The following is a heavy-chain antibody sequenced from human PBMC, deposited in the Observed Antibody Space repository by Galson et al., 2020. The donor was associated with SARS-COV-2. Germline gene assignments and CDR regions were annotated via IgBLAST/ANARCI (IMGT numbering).Heavy chain of an antibody. J-gene: IGHJ4*02. CDR1: GFTFSRYA. CDR2: VSGTGDRT. Sequence: GGSPRLPSAASGFTFSRYAMSWVRQAPGTGLAWVSSVSGTGDRTYYADSEKGRLTISRDNSRNTLNLRMNSLGGADSARYYCAKDRGNDYGDQLDSWGKRTLVTVSS. CDR3: AKDRGNDYGDQLDS. D-gene: IGHD4-17*01. V-gene: IGHV3-23*01.